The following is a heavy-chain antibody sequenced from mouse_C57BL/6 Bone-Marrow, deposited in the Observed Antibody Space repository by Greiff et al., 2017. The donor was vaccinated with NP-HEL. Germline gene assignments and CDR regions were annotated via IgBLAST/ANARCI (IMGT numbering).Heavy chain of an antibody. CDR1: GFTFSSYG. D-gene: IGHD2-14*01. CDR3: ARRYYREFYAMDY. V-gene: IGHV5-6*01. Sequence: EVQRVESGGDLVKPGGSLKLSCAASGFTFSSYGMSWVRQTPDKRLEWVATISSGGSYTYYPDSVKGRFTISRDNAKNTLYLQMSSLKTKDTAMDYGARRYYREFYAMDYWGQGTSVTVSA. J-gene: IGHJ4*01. CDR2: ISSGGSYT.